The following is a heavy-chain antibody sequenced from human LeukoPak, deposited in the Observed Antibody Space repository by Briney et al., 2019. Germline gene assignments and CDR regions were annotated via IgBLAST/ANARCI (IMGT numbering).Heavy chain of an antibody. D-gene: IGHD1-1*01. Sequence: GGSLRLSCAASGFTFSSYAVNWVRQAPGKGLEWDSAISGSGGTTYYADSVKGRFTVSRDNSKNTLYLQMNSLRADDTATYYCAKADPGTGAFDYWGQGTLVTVSS. V-gene: IGHV3-23*01. CDR2: ISGSGGTT. CDR3: AKADPGTGAFDY. J-gene: IGHJ4*02. CDR1: GFTFSSYA.